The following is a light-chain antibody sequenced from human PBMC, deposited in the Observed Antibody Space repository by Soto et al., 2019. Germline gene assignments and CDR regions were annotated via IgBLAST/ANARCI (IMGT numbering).Light chain of an antibody. J-gene: IGLJ3*02. V-gene: IGLV2-14*01. Sequence: QSGLTQPASVSGSPGQSITISCTGTTSDVGGYNYVSWYQQHPGKAPKLMIYDVTNRPSGVSDRFSGSKSGNTASLTISGLQAEDEADYYCGSYTSTSTLRVFGRGTKLTVL. CDR2: DVT. CDR1: TSDVGGYNY. CDR3: GSYTSTSTLRV.